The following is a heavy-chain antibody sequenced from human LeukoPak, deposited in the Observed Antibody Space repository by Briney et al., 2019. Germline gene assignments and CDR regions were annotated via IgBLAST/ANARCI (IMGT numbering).Heavy chain of an antibody. J-gene: IGHJ4*02. CDR2: ISSSSSYI. D-gene: IGHD6-13*01. Sequence: GGSLRLSCAASGFAFSSYSMNWVRQAPGKGLEWVSSISSSSSYIYYADSVKGRFTISRDNSKNTLYLQMNSLRAEDTAVYYCAKDLYSSSWSGSYFDYWGQGTLVTVSS. V-gene: IGHV3-21*01. CDR1: GFAFSSYS. CDR3: AKDLYSSSWSGSYFDY.